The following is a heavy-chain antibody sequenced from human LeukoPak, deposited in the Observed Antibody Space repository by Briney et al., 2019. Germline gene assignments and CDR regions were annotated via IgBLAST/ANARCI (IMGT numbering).Heavy chain of an antibody. CDR1: GGTFSSYA. Sequence: VKVSCKASGGTFSSYAISWVRQAPGQGLEWMGGIIPIFDTANYTQKFQGRVTITTDESTSTAYMELSSLRSEDTAVYYCARVVDTITMMENWFDPWGQGTLVTVSS. CDR2: IIPIFDTA. J-gene: IGHJ5*02. D-gene: IGHD3-22*01. CDR3: ARVVDTITMMENWFDP. V-gene: IGHV1-69*05.